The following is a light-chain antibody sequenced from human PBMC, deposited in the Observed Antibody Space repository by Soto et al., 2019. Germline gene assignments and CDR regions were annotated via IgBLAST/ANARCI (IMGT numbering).Light chain of an antibody. CDR3: QQANSFPIT. Sequence: IQLTPSPSSLSTSVRDRVTITCRASQGISSYLAWYQQKPGKAPKLLIYAASTLQSGVPSRFSGSGSGTDFTLTISNLQPEDCAIYFCQQANSFPITFGQGTRLEIK. CDR2: AAS. J-gene: IGKJ5*01. V-gene: IGKV1-9*01. CDR1: QGISSY.